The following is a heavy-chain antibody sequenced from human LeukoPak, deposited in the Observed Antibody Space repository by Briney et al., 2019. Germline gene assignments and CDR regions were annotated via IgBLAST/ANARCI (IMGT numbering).Heavy chain of an antibody. CDR1: GGSISSGSYY. CDR3: AGTRRSYYDY. CDR2: IYTSGST. V-gene: IGHV4-61*02. J-gene: IGHJ4*02. Sequence: TSQTLSLTCTVSGGSISSGSYYWSWIRQPAGKGLEWIGRIYTSGSTNYNPSLKSRVTISVDTSKNQFSLKLSSVTAADTVVYYCAGTRRSYYDYWGQGTLVTVPS.